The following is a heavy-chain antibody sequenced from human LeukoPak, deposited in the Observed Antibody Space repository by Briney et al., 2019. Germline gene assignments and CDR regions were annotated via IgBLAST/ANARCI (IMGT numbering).Heavy chain of an antibody. J-gene: IGHJ4*02. CDR1: GFTFSSHA. CDR2: ISGSGGST. Sequence: GGSLRLSCAAPGFTFSSHAMSSVRQAPGKGLEWVSAISGSGGSTYYADSVRGRFTISRDNYKNKLYLQMNSLRDEDTAVYYCAKGSSSWYDSFDYWGQGTLVTVSS. D-gene: IGHD6-13*01. CDR3: AKGSSSWYDSFDY. V-gene: IGHV3-23*01.